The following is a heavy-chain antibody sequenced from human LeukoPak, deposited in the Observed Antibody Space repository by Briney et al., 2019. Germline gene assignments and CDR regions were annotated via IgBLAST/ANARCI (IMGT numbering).Heavy chain of an antibody. Sequence: SETLSLTCTVSGGSISSYYWSWIRQPPGKGLEWIGYIYYSGSTNYNPSLKSRVAISVDKSKSQFSLKLISVTAADTAIYYCARVQGYYYDSSGYSDIWGRGTMVTVSS. CDR3: ARVQGYYYDSSGYSDI. CDR2: IYYSGST. D-gene: IGHD3-22*01. J-gene: IGHJ3*02. V-gene: IGHV4-59*12. CDR1: GGSISSYY.